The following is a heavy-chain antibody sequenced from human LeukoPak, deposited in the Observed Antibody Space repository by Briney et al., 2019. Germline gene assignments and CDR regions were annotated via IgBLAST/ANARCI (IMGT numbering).Heavy chain of an antibody. Sequence: NSSETLSLTCTVSGASISSYYWSWIRQPPGKGLEYIGYIYYSGYTNYNPSLKSRVTISLDTSRNKFSLKPSPGTAADTAVYYCARGQVYFDYWGQGTLVTVSS. V-gene: IGHV4-59*01. J-gene: IGHJ4*02. CDR1: GASISSYY. CDR3: ARGQVYFDY. CDR2: IYYSGYT.